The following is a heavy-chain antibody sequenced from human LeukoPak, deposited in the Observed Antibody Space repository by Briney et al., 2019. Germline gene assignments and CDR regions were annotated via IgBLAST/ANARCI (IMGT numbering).Heavy chain of an antibody. J-gene: IGHJ4*02. CDR1: GGSFSGYY. CDR2: INHSGST. Sequence: PSETLSLTCAVYGGSFSGYYWSWIHQPPGKGLEWIGEINHSGSTNYNPSLKSRVTISVDTSKNQFSLKLSSVTAADTAVYYCARGRRGTYYYGSGSGPAFDYWGQGTLVTVSS. V-gene: IGHV4-34*01. CDR3: ARGRRGTYYYGSGSGPAFDY. D-gene: IGHD3-10*01.